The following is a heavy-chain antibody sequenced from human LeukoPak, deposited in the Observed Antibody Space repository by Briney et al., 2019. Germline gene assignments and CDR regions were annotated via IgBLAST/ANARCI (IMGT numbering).Heavy chain of an antibody. CDR2: INHSGST. CDR3: AREGNDYGDYERDRYFDY. D-gene: IGHD4-17*01. CDR1: GGSFSGYY. J-gene: IGHJ4*02. V-gene: IGHV4-34*01. Sequence: SETLSLTCAVYGGSFSGYYWSWIRQPPGKGLEWIGEINHSGSTNYNPSLKSRVTISVDTSKNQFSLKLSSVTAADTAVYYCAREGNDYGDYERDRYFDYWGQGTLVTVSS.